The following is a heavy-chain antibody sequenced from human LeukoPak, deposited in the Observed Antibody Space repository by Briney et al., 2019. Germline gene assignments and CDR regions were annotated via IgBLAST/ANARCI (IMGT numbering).Heavy chain of an antibody. J-gene: IGHJ4*02. D-gene: IGHD5-18*01. CDR3: ARGGYSYGYGNYFDY. V-gene: IGHV1-69*13. CDR1: GGTFSSYA. Sequence: SVKVSCKASGGTFSSYAISWVRQAPGQGLEWMGGIILIFGTANYAQKFRGRVTITADESTSTAYMELSSLRSEDTAVYYCARGGYSYGYGNYFDYWGQGTLVTVSS. CDR2: IILIFGTA.